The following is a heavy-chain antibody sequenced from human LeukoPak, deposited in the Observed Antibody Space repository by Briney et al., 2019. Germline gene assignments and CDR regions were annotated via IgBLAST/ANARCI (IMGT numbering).Heavy chain of an antibody. V-gene: IGHV3-7*01. CDR2: IKQDGSEK. CDR3: ARAVVRGVIGYYFDY. Sequence: PGGSLRLSCAASGFTFSSYWMSWVRQAPGKGLEGVANIKQDGSEKYYVDSVKGRFTISRDNAKNSLYLQMNSLRAEDTAVYYCARAVVRGVIGYYFDYWGQGTLVTVSS. CDR1: GFTFSSYW. D-gene: IGHD3-10*01. J-gene: IGHJ4*02.